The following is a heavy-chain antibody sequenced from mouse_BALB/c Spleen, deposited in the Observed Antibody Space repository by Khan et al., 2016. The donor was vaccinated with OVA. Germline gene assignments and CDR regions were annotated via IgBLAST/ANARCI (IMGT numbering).Heavy chain of an antibody. CDR2: ISYSGRT. CDR1: GYSITSDYA. V-gene: IGHV3-2*02. Sequence: VQLKESGPGLVKPSQSLSLTCTVTGYSITSDYAWNWIRQFPGNKLEWMGYISYSGRTSYNPSLKSRISLTRDTSTNTFFLQLNSVTTEDTATSYCARSVTIATVVATDFDYWGQGTTLTVSS. CDR3: ARSVTIATVVATDFDY. J-gene: IGHJ2*01. D-gene: IGHD1-1*01.